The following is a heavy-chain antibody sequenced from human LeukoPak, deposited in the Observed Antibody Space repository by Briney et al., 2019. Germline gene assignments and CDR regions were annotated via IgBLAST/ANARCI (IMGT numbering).Heavy chain of an antibody. D-gene: IGHD3-22*01. CDR2: ISGSGGST. J-gene: IGHJ4*02. V-gene: IGHV3-23*01. Sequence: GGSLRLSCAASGFTFSSYAMRWVRQAPGRGLEWVSAISGSGGSTYYADSVKGRFTISRDNSKNTLYLQMNSLRAEDTAVYYCAKDQHYYDSSGEMVYWGQGTLVTVSS. CDR1: GFTFSSYA. CDR3: AKDQHYYDSSGEMVY.